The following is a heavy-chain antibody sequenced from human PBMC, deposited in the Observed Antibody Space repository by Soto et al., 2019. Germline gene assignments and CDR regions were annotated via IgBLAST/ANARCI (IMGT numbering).Heavy chain of an antibody. V-gene: IGHV1-3*01. CDR1: VYPYTSYA. D-gene: IGHD2-15*01. Sequence: ASVKVSCKASVYPYTSYAMNWVRPAPGQRLEWMGWINAGNGNTKYSQKFQGRVTITRDTSASTAYMELSSLRSEDTAVYYCARGETVVVVAPYYYYYMDGWGKGTTVTVSS. CDR2: INAGNGNT. CDR3: ARGETVVVVAPYYYYYMDG. J-gene: IGHJ6*03.